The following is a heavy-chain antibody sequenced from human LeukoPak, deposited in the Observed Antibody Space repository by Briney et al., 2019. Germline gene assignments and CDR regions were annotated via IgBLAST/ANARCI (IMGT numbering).Heavy chain of an antibody. J-gene: IGHJ4*02. CDR1: GFTFSSYE. CDR2: IKGKTDGGTT. V-gene: IGHV3-15*01. D-gene: IGHD4-17*01. Sequence: PGGSLRLPCAASGFTFSSYEMNWVRQAPGKGLEWLGRIKGKTDGGTTEYAAPVKGRFTISRDDSKNTLYLQMNSLKTEDTAVYYCTTDDYGDLDYWGQGTLVTVSS. CDR3: TTDDYGDLDY.